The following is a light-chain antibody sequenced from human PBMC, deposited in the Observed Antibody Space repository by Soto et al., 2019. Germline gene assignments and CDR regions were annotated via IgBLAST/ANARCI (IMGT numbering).Light chain of an antibody. Sequence: SVLTQPPSASGTPGQRVTISCSGSSSNIESNYVYWYQQLPGSAPKLLIYRNDQRPSGVPDRFSGSKSGTSASLAISGLRSEDEADYYCAAWDDSLSAVVFGGGTKLTVL. J-gene: IGLJ2*01. CDR1: SSNIESNY. CDR3: AAWDDSLSAVV. CDR2: RND. V-gene: IGLV1-47*01.